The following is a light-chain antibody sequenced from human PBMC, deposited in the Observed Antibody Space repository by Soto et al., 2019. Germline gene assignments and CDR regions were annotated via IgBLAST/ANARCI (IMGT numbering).Light chain of an antibody. Sequence: QSALTQPPSASGSPGQSVTISCTGTSSDVGGYNYVSWYQQHPGKAPKLMIYEANKRPSGVPDRFSGSKSGNTASLTVSGLQAEDEADYYCNSYAGSPYVFGTGTKLTVL. V-gene: IGLV2-8*01. CDR3: NSYAGSPYV. CDR2: EAN. J-gene: IGLJ1*01. CDR1: SSDVGGYNY.